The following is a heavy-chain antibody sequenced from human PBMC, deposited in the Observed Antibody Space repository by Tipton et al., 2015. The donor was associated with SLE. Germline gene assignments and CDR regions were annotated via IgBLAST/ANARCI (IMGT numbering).Heavy chain of an antibody. V-gene: IGHV4-30-2*01. CDR3: ARDNGYSALFDY. Sequence: TLSLTCTVSGGSISSGGYYWSWIRQPPGKGLEWIGYIYHSGSTYYNPSLKSRVTISVDTSKNQFSLKLSSVTAADTAVYYCARDNGYSALFDYWGQGPLVTVSS. CDR1: GGSISSGGYY. J-gene: IGHJ4*02. CDR2: IYHSGST. D-gene: IGHD5-12*01.